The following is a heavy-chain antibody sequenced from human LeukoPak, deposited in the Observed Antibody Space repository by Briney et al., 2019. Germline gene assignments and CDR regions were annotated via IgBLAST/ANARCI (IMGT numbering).Heavy chain of an antibody. CDR1: GGSISSSSYY. J-gene: IGHJ4*02. CDR2: IYYSGST. CDR3: ARIPGIAAAAKDPAY. V-gene: IGHV4-39*01. D-gene: IGHD6-13*01. Sequence: PSETLSLTCTVSGGSISSSSYYWGWIRQPPGKGLEWIGSIYYSGSTYFNPSLKSRLSMSVDTSKNHFSLRLSSVTAADTAMYYCARIPGIAAAAKDPAYWGQGTWSPSPQ.